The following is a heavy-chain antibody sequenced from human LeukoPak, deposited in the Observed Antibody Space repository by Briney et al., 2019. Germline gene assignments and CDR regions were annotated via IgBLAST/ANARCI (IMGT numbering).Heavy chain of an antibody. CDR1: GFTFSSYW. CDR3: ARFAAGTRDAFDI. V-gene: IGHV3-74*01. D-gene: IGHD6-13*01. Sequence: PGGSLRLSCAASGFTFSSYWMHWVRQAPGKGLVWVSRINSDGSSTSYADSVKGRFTISRDNAKNTLYLQMNSLRAEDTAVYYCARFAAGTRDAFDIWGQGTMVTVSS. CDR2: INSDGSST. J-gene: IGHJ3*02.